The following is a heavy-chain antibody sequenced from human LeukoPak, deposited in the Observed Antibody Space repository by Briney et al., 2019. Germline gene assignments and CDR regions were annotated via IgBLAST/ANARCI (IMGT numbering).Heavy chain of an antibody. CDR3: VKDRPVVIPAAQFDF. V-gene: IGHV3-23*01. J-gene: IGHJ4*01. D-gene: IGHD2-2*01. CDR2: ISGGGGST. Sequence: GGSLRLSCAASNFTFSDYSMSWVRQAPGKGLEWVSGISGGGGSTSYADSVKGRSAISRDNSKNTLTLHMNSLRDDDSGLYYCVKDRPVVIPAAQFDFWGQGALVIVSS. CDR1: NFTFSDYS.